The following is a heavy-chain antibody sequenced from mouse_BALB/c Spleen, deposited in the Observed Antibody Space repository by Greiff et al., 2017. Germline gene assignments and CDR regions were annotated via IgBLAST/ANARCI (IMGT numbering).Heavy chain of an antibody. CDR2: INPSNGGT. V-gene: IGHV1S81*02. D-gene: IGHD1-1*01. J-gene: IGHJ3*01. CDR3: TIYGSSLWFAY. Sequence: QVQLQQSGAELVKPGASVKLSCKASGYTFTSYYMYWVKQRPGQGLEWIGEINPSNGGTNFNEKFKSKATLTVDKSSSTAYMQLSSLTSEDSAVYYCTIYGSSLWFAYWGQGTLVTVSA. CDR1: GYTFTSYY.